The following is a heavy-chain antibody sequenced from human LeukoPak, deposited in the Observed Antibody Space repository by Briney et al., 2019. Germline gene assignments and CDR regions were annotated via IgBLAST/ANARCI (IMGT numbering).Heavy chain of an antibody. Sequence: GGSLRLSCAASGFTFSSYAMHWVRQAPGKGLEWVAVIWYDGSNKYYADSVKGRFTISRDNSKNTLYLQMNSLRAEDTAVYYCARDNRNDFWSGLPDYWGQGTLVTVSS. J-gene: IGHJ4*02. CDR2: IWYDGSNK. V-gene: IGHV3-33*08. D-gene: IGHD3-3*01. CDR1: GFTFSSYA. CDR3: ARDNRNDFWSGLPDY.